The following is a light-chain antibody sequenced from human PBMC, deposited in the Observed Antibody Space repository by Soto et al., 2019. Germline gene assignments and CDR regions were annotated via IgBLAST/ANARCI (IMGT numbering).Light chain of an antibody. CDR3: SSYSSSTTHVV. CDR1: SSDVGDFNY. V-gene: IGLV2-14*03. CDR2: DVT. Sequence: QSALTQPASVSGSPGRSVTISCTGISSDVGDFNYVSWYQHLPGRAPKLIIYDVTNRPSGISYRFSASKSGRTASLTISGLQAEDEAYYYCSSYSSSTTHVVFGGRTKLTVL. J-gene: IGLJ2*01.